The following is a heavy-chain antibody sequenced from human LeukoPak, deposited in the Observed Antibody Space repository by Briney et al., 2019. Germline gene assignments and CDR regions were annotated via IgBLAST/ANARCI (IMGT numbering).Heavy chain of an antibody. Sequence: GGSLRLSCTVSGFTFGDYAMSWVRQAPGKGLEWVGFIRSRAYGGAAEYAPSVKNRFIISRDDSNGIAYLQMNSLKSEDAAIYSCTRGGGGPPWAMFIDYWGQGTLVTVSS. CDR1: GFTFGDYA. CDR2: IRSRAYGGAA. D-gene: IGHD3-10*02. V-gene: IGHV3-49*04. CDR3: TRGGGGPPWAMFIDY. J-gene: IGHJ4*02.